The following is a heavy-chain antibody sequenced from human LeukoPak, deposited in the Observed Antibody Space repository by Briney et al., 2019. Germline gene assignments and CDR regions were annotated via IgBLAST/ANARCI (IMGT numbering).Heavy chain of an antibody. D-gene: IGHD4-23*01. J-gene: IGHJ4*02. CDR1: GGSISSSSYY. CDR2: IYYSGST. CDR3: ARRSLDYGGNSYLMDY. Sequence: SETLSLTCTVSGGSISSSSYYWGWIRQPPGKGLEWIGSIYYSGSTYYNPSLKSRVTISVDTSKNQVSLKLSSVTAADTAVYYCARRSLDYGGNSYLMDYWGQGTLVTVSS. V-gene: IGHV4-39*01.